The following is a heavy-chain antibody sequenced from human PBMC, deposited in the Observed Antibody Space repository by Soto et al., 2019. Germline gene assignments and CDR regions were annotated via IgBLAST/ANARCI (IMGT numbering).Heavy chain of an antibody. V-gene: IGHV2-5*02. Sequence: SGPTLVNPTQTLTLTCTFSGFSLSTSGVGVGWIRQPPGKALEWLALIYWDDDKRYSPSLKTRLTISKDTSKSQVVLRMTNMDPVDTATYYCARIRGTTVEIDYWGRGTLVTVSS. CDR1: GFSLSTSGVG. CDR3: ARIRGTTVEIDY. D-gene: IGHD4-17*01. CDR2: IYWDDDK. J-gene: IGHJ4*02.